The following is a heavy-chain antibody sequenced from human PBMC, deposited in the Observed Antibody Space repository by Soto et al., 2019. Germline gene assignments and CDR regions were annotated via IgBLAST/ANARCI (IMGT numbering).Heavy chain of an antibody. V-gene: IGHV3-43*01. CDR1: GFTFDDYT. CDR2: ISWDGGST. CDR3: ATGDRYYYDSSGNFDY. J-gene: IGHJ4*02. Sequence: EVQLVESGGVVVQPGGSLRLSCAASGFTFDDYTMHWVRQAPGKGLEWVSLISWDGGSTYYADSVKGRFTISRDNSKNSLYLQMNSLRTEDTALYYCATGDRYYYDSSGNFDYWGQGTLVTVSS. D-gene: IGHD3-22*01.